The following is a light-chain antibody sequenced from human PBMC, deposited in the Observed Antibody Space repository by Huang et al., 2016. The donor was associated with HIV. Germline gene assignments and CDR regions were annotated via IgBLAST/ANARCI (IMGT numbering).Light chain of an antibody. CDR1: QSVFFNSYSTYNKNF. CDR2: WAS. J-gene: IGKJ1*01. V-gene: IGKV4-1*01. CDR3: LQHYDTPWT. Sequence: DIVMTQSPDSLAVSLGERATINCKSRQSVFFNSYSTYNKNFLSWYQQKPGQPPKLLIYWASTRQSGVPDRFSGSGSGTDFTLTISSLQAEDVAVYYCLQHYDTPWTFGQGTKVEIK.